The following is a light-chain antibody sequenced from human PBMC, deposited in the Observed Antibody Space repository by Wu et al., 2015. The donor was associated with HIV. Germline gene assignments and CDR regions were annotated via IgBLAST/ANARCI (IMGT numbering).Light chain of an antibody. Sequence: LSCRASQSVSSTLAWYQQKPGQAPRLLIYDASNRATGIPARFSGCGSGTDFTLTISSLEPEDFAVYYCQQRSNWPPYTFGQGTKLEIK. J-gene: IGKJ2*01. CDR2: DAS. CDR3: QQRSNWPPYT. V-gene: IGKV3-11*01. CDR1: QSVSST.